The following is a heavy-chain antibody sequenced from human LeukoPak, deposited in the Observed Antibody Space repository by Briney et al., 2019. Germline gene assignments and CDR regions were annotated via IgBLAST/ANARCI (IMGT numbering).Heavy chain of an antibody. D-gene: IGHD6-13*01. V-gene: IGHV3-30-3*02. CDR2: ISYDGSNK. Sequence: PGGSLRLSCAASGFTFSSYAMHWVRQAPGKGLEWVAVISYDGSNKYYADSVKGRFTISRGNSKNTLYLQMNSLRAEDTAVYYCAKSQYSSSWYGDYWGQGTLVTVSS. CDR1: GFTFSSYA. CDR3: AKSQYSSSWYGDY. J-gene: IGHJ4*02.